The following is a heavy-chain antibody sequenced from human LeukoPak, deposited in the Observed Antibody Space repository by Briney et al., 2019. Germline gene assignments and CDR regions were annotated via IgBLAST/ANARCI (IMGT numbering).Heavy chain of an antibody. CDR3: ARADSSSWGYFDY. CDR1: GFTFSGYG. V-gene: IGHV3-74*01. Sequence: PGGSLRLSCAASGFTFSGYGMHWVRQAPGKGLVWVSRISSDGSSTSYANSVKGRFTISRDNAKNTLYLQMNSLRAEDTAVYYCARADSSSWGYFDYWGQGTLVTVSS. D-gene: IGHD6-13*01. CDR2: ISSDGSST. J-gene: IGHJ4*02.